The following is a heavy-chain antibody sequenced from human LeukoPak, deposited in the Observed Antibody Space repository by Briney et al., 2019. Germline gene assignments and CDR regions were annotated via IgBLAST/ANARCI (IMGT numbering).Heavy chain of an antibody. CDR1: GFTFSSYS. D-gene: IGHD3-10*01. CDR2: ISSSSSYI. J-gene: IGHJ4*02. CDR3: ARDRSGRGYFDY. V-gene: IGHV3-21*01. Sequence: GESLKISCAASGFTFSSYSMNWVRQAPGKGLEWVSSISSSSSYIYYADSVKGRFTISRDNAKNPLYLQMNSLRAEDTAVYYCARDRSGRGYFDYWGQGTLVTVSS.